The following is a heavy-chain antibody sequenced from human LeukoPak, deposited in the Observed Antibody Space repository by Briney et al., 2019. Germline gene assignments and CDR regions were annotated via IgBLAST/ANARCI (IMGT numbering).Heavy chain of an antibody. CDR2: IYYTGST. J-gene: IGHJ4*02. CDR1: GDSIDKSTYY. D-gene: IGHD4-17*01. CDR3: ARSSTTMTTGDY. V-gene: IGHV4-39*01. Sequence: PSETLSLTCTVSGDSIDKSTYYWGWIRQPPGKGLEWIGSIYYTGSTYYNPSLKSRVTVSVDTSKNQFSLKLSSVTAADTAVYYCARSSTTMTTGDYWGPGTLVTVPS.